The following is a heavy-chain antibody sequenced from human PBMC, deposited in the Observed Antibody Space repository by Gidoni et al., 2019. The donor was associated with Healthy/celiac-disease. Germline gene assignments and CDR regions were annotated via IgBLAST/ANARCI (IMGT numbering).Heavy chain of an antibody. V-gene: IGHV3-21*05. CDR3: ARDGGSGSYYNPEAFDI. J-gene: IGHJ3*02. CDR2: ISRSSSYI. Sequence: EVQLVESGGGLVKPGGSLRLSCAALGFPLGTHSMNWVRQAPGKGLGWVSSISRSSSYIYNADSVKGRFTISRDNAKNSLYLQKNSLGAEDTAVYYCARDGGSGSYYNPEAFDIWGQGTMVTVSS. D-gene: IGHD3-10*01. CDR1: GFPLGTHS.